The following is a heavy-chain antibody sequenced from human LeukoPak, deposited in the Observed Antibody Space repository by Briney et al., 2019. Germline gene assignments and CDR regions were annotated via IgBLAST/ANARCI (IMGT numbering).Heavy chain of an antibody. CDR1: GYTFTGYY. Sequence: ASVKVSCKASGYTFTGYYMHWVRQAPGQGIEWMGWIDPNSGGTNYAQTFQGRVTMTRDTSISTAYMELSRLRSDDTAVYYCARGIPRDWFDPWGQGTLVTVSS. CDR3: ARGIPRDWFDP. V-gene: IGHV1-2*02. J-gene: IGHJ5*02. D-gene: IGHD5-18*01. CDR2: IDPNSGGT.